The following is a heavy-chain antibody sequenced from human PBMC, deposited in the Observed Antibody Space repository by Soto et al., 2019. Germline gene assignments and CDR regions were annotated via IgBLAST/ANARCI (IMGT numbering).Heavy chain of an antibody. V-gene: IGHV1-18*01. CDR1: GYTFTCYG. CDR3: ARDRYYDILTGYRPYYYYYMAV. D-gene: IGHD3-9*01. CDR2: ISAYNGNT. J-gene: IGHJ6*03. Sequence: GASVKVSCKASGYTFTCYGLCWVRHAPGQGLEWMGWISAYNGNTNYAQKLQGRVTMTTDTSTSTAYMELRSLRSDDTAVYYCARDRYYDILTGYRPYYYYYMAVWGKGTTVTVSS.